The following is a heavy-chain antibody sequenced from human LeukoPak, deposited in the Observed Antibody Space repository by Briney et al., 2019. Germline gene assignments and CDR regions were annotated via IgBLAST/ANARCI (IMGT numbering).Heavy chain of an antibody. V-gene: IGHV1-69*02. J-gene: IGHJ4*02. D-gene: IGHD3-16*01. CDR2: IIPILGIA. Sequence: GSSVKVSCKASGGTFSSYTISWVRQAPGQGLEWMGRIIPILGIANYAQKFQGRVTITADKSTSTAYMELSSLRSEDRAVYYCARGPSRGGGDYWGQGTLVTVSS. CDR3: ARGPSRGGGDY. CDR1: GGTFSSYT.